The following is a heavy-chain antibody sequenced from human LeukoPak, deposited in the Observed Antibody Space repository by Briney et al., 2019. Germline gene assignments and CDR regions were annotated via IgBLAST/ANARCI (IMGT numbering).Heavy chain of an antibody. CDR3: AKDPRWSGYFDY. V-gene: IGHV3-23*01. CDR1: GFTFSKYW. Sequence: GGSLRLSCAASGFTFSKYWMTWVRQAPGKGLEWVSAISGSGGSTYYADSVKGRFTISRDNSKNTQYLQMNSLRAEDTAVYYCAKDPRWSGYFDYWGQGTLVTVSS. CDR2: ISGSGGST. J-gene: IGHJ4*02. D-gene: IGHD2-15*01.